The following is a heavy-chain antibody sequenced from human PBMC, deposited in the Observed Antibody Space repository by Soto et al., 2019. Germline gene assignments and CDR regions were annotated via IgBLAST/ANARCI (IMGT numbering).Heavy chain of an antibody. V-gene: IGHV1-69*01. CDR1: GGSFTYT. J-gene: IGHJ6*02. CDR2: IIPIFGTT. CDR3: ARLHSHGTYGMDV. D-gene: IGHD5-18*01. Sequence: QMHLVQSGAEVKKPGSSVKVSCKASGGSFTYTLSWVRQAPGHGLEWMGGIIPIFGTTNYAQKFQGRVTITADESTKTAYMELRPLRSEDTAVYYCARLHSHGTYGMDVWGQGTTVTVSS.